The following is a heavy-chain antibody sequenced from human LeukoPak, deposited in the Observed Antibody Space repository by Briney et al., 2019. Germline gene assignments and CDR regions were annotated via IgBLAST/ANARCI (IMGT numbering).Heavy chain of an antibody. J-gene: IGHJ4*02. D-gene: IGHD3-22*01. V-gene: IGHV3-30*02. CDR1: GFTFSSYG. CDR2: IRYDGSNR. CDR3: AKVGSGSYYIDYFDY. Sequence: GGSLRLSCAASGFTFSSYGMHWVRQAPGKGLDWVAFIRYDGSNRYYADSVKGRFTISRDSSKNTLYLQMNSLRTEDTAVYYCAKVGSGSYYIDYFDYWGQGTLVTVSS.